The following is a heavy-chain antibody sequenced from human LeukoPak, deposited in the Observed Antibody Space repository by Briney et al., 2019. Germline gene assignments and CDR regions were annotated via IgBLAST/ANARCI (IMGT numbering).Heavy chain of an antibody. V-gene: IGHV1-18*01. CDR1: GYTLTSYI. D-gene: IGHD2-8*01. Sequence: GASVKVSCKASGYTLTSYIISWVRQAPGQGLEWMGWLSTYNANTNYAQKLQGRVTMTTDTSTSTAYMELRSLRSDDTAVYYCARDLGYCTNGVCLGSFDYWGQGTLVTVSS. CDR2: LSTYNANT. J-gene: IGHJ4*02. CDR3: ARDLGYCTNGVCLGSFDY.